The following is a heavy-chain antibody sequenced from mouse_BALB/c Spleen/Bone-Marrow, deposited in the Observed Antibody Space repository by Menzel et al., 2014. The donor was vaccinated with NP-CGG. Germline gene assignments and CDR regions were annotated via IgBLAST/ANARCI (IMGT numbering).Heavy chain of an antibody. CDR1: GFNIKDTY. CDR2: IDPANGNT. D-gene: IGHD1-1*01. J-gene: IGHJ3*01. CDR3: ASYYYGSSLFAY. Sequence: ESGAELVKPGASVKLSCTASGFNIKDTYMHWVKQRPEQGLEWIGRIDPANGNTKYDPKFQGKVTITADTSSNTAYLQLSSLTSEDTAVYYCASYYYGSSLFAYWGQGTLVTVSA. V-gene: IGHV14-3*02.